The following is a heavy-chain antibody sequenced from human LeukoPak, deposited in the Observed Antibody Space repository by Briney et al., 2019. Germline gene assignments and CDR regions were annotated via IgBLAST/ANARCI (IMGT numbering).Heavy chain of an antibody. V-gene: IGHV3-30*02. J-gene: IGHJ5*02. CDR3: VKGGRRLGWFDP. D-gene: IGHD6-19*01. Sequence: PGGSLRLSCAASGFTFSSYGMHWVRQAPGKGLEWVAFIRYDGSNKYYADSVKGRFTISRDNSKNTLYLQMNSLGAEDTAVYYCVKGGRRLGWFDPWGQGTLVTVSS. CDR1: GFTFSSYG. CDR2: IRYDGSNK.